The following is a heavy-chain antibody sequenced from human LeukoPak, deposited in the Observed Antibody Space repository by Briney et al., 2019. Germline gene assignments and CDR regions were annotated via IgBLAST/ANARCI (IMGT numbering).Heavy chain of an antibody. D-gene: IGHD3-22*01. J-gene: IGHJ4*02. Sequence: GGSLRLSCAASGFTFSSYWMSWVRQAPGKGLEWVANIKQDGSEKHYVDSVKGRFTISRDNAKNSLYLEMNSLRAEDTAVYYCLRENHDSGWSFDYWGQGALVTVSS. CDR3: LRENHDSGWSFDY. CDR1: GFTFSSYW. V-gene: IGHV3-7*01. CDR2: IKQDGSEK.